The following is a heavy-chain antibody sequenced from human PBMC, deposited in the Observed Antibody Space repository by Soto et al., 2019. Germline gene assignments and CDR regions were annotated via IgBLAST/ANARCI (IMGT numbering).Heavy chain of an antibody. Sequence: QVQLVQSGAEVKKPGSSVKVSCKASGGTFSSYAISWVRQAPGQGLEWMGGIIPIFGTANYAQKFQGRVTITADESTSTAYMELCSMRSEDTAVYYCAREGYGGNSAAFDIWGQGTMVTVSS. CDR2: IIPIFGTA. CDR3: AREGYGGNSAAFDI. D-gene: IGHD4-17*01. CDR1: GGTFSSYA. V-gene: IGHV1-69*01. J-gene: IGHJ3*02.